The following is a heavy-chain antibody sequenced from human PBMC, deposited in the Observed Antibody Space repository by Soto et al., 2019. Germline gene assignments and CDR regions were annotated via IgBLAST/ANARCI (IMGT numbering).Heavy chain of an antibody. CDR2: ISYDGSNK. J-gene: IGHJ6*02. V-gene: IGHV3-30*18. CDR1: GFTFSSYG. CDR3: AKDGDGYSSGWDYYYYYGMDV. D-gene: IGHD6-19*01. Sequence: GGSLRLSCAASGFTFSSYGMHWVRQAPGKGLEWVAVISYDGSNKYYADSVKGRFTISRDNSKNTLYLQMNSLRAEDTAVYYCAKDGDGYSSGWDYYYYYGMDVWGQGTTVTVSS.